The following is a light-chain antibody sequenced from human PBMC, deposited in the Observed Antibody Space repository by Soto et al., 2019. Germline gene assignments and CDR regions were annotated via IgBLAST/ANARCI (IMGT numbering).Light chain of an antibody. J-gene: IGLJ2*01. CDR3: AAWDDNVNGPV. V-gene: IGLV1-36*01. CDR2: YDD. CDR1: RSNIGDNA. Sequence: QSVLTQPPSVSEAPRQRVTISCSGSRSNIGDNAVHWYQQLPGKAAKLLIYYDDLLPSGVSDRFSGSTSGTSASLAISGRQSEDEADYYCAAWDDNVNGPVFGGGTKLTVL.